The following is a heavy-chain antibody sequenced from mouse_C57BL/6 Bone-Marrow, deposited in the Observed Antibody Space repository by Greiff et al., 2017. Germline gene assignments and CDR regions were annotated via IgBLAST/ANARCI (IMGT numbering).Heavy chain of an antibody. CDR3: ASGFAY. V-gene: IGHV1-81*01. CDR2: IYPRSGNT. J-gene: IGHJ3*01. Sequence: QVQLQQSGPELVKPGASVKLSCKASGYTFTSYGISWVKQRTGQGLEWIGEIYPRSGNTYYNEKFKGKATLTADKSSSTAYMELLSLTSEDSAVYFCASGFAYGGQGTLVTVSA. CDR1: GYTFTSYG.